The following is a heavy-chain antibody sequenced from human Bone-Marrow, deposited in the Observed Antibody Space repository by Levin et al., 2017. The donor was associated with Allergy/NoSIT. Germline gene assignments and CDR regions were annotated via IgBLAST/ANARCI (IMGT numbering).Heavy chain of an antibody. V-gene: IGHV1-69*08. CDR2: IIPVLNTT. J-gene: IGHJ4*02. Sequence: SVKVSCKASGGDFSSYTIAWVRQAPGQGLEWMGRIIPVLNTTDYAQKLQGKVTITADTSTNKAYMELSSLTSEDTAVYYCARGTDGYDTYYFDYWGQGTLVTVSS. D-gene: IGHD5-24*01. CDR1: GGDFSSYT. CDR3: ARGTDGYDTYYFDY.